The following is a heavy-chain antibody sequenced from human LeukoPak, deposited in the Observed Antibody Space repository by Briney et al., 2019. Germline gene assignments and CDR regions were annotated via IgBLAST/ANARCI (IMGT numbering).Heavy chain of an antibody. Sequence: SETLSLTCTVSGGSISSYYWSWIRQPPGKGLEWIGRIYTSGSTNYNPSLKSRVTMSVDTSKNQFSLKLSSVTAADTAVYYCARDGWIGGYNWFDPWGQGTLVTVSS. CDR1: GGSISSYY. CDR3: ARDGWIGGYNWFDP. D-gene: IGHD2-2*03. J-gene: IGHJ5*02. V-gene: IGHV4-4*07. CDR2: IYTSGST.